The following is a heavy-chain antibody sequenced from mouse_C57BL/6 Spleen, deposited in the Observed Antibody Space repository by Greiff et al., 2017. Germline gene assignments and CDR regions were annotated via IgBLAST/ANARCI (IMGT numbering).Heavy chain of an antibody. CDR3: ARKAVATDYWDFDV. CDR1: GYTFTSYW. V-gene: IGHV1-52*01. Sequence: QVQLQQPGAELVRPGSSVKLSCKASGYTFTSYWMHWVKQRPIQGLEWIGNIDPSDSETHYNQKFKDKATLTVDKSSSTAYMQLSSLTSEDSAVXYCARKAVATDYWDFDVWGTGTTGTVSS. J-gene: IGHJ1*03. D-gene: IGHD1-1*01. CDR2: IDPSDSET.